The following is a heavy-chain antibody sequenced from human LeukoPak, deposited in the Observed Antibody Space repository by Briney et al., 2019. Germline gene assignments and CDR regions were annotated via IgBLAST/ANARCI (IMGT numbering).Heavy chain of an antibody. D-gene: IGHD2/OR15-2a*01. CDR1: GFTFSSFA. V-gene: IGHV3-23*01. CDR2: ISGSGGST. Sequence: GGSLRLSCAASGFTFSSFAMNWVRQAPGEGLEGVSGISGSGGSTHYTDSVKGRFTISRDNSKNTLYLQMNSLRAEDTAVYFCAKARESYSNSWHNGFDHWGRGTLVTVSS. CDR3: AKARESYSNSWHNGFDH. J-gene: IGHJ4*02.